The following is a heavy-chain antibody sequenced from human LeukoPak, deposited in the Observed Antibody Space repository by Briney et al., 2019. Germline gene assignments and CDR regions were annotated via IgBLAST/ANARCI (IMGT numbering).Heavy chain of an antibody. CDR1: GYSFTSYW. D-gene: IGHD1-1*01. CDR2: IYPGDSDT. V-gene: IGHV5-51*01. J-gene: IGHJ6*03. CDR3: ARRRGNGVSGYYYYYMDV. Sequence: GESLKISCKGSGYSFTSYWIGWVRQMPGKGLEWMGIIYPGDSDTRYSPSFQGQVTISADKSISTAYLQWSSLKASDTAMYYCARRRGNGVSGYYYYYMDVWSKGTTVTVSS.